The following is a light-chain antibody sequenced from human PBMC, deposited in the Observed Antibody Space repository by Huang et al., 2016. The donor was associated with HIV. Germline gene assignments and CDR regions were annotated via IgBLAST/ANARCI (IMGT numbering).Light chain of an antibody. CDR1: QSVLKSSNNKKY. CDR2: WAS. V-gene: IGKV4-1*01. CDR3: QQYHSIPLS. Sequence: DIVMTQSPDSVAVSLGERATINCKSSQSVLKSSNNKKYVAWYQQKPGQPPKLLIYWASTRESGVPDRFSGSGSGTDFTLTISRLQAEDVAVYYCQQYHSIPLSFGGGTKVEIK. J-gene: IGKJ4*01.